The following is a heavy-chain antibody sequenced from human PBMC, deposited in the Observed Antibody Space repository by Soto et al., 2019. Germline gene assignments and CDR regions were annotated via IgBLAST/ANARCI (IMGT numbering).Heavy chain of an antibody. V-gene: IGHV3-48*04. Sequence: EVQLVESGGGLVQPGGSLRLSCAVSGFTFSGYSFNWVRQAPGRGLEWVSFIGSTGSVTHYADSVMGRFTISRDNARNSLYLQMDSLRADDTAVYRCARARPTSGPAYGIDIWGQGTVVTVSS. CDR3: ARARPTSGPAYGIDI. J-gene: IGHJ3*02. D-gene: IGHD4-17*01. CDR2: IGSTGSVT. CDR1: GFTFSGYS.